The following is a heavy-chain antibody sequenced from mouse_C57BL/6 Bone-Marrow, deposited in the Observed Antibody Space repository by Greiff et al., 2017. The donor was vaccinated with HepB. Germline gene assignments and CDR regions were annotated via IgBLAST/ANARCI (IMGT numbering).Heavy chain of an antibody. J-gene: IGHJ2*01. CDR3: ARSENLLWLRDRYYFDY. D-gene: IGHD2-2*01. CDR2: IYPGDGDT. CDR1: GYAFSSSW. Sequence: QVQLKQSGPELVKPGASVKISCKASGYAFSSSWMNWVKQRPGKGLEWIGRIYPGDGDTNYNGKFKGKATLTADKSSSTAYMQLSSLTSEDSAVYFRARSENLLWLRDRYYFDYWGQGTTLTVSS. V-gene: IGHV1-82*01.